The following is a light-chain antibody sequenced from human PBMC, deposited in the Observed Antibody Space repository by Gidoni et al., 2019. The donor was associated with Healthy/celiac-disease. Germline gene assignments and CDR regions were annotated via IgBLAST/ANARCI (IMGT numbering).Light chain of an antibody. J-gene: IGKJ1*01. CDR1: QSISSW. V-gene: IGKV1-5*01. CDR3: QQYNSYSWT. Sequence: DIQMTQSPSTLSASVGDRVTITCRASQSISSWLAWYQQKPGKAPKLLIYDASSLESGVPSRFSGSGSGTEFTLTISSLQPDDFATYYCQQYNSYSWTFXXXTKVEI. CDR2: DAS.